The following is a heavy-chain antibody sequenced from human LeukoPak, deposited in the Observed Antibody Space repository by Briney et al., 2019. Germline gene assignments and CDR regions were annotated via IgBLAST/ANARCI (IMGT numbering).Heavy chain of an antibody. V-gene: IGHV3-9*01. D-gene: IGHD4-17*01. CDR2: ISWNSGSI. CDR3: AKDMTTVIGAFDI. Sequence: GGSLRLSCAASGFTFDDYAMHWVRQAPGKGLEWVSGISWNSGSIGYADSVKGRFTISRDNAQNSLYLQMNSLRPEDAALYYCAKDMTTVIGAFDIWGQGTMVTVSS. J-gene: IGHJ3*02. CDR1: GFTFDDYA.